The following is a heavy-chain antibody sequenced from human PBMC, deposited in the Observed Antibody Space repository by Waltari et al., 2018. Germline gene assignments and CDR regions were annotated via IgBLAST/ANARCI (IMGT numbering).Heavy chain of an antibody. CDR3: ARYDYGGTKFDPGDAFDI. CDR2: MNPNSGNT. D-gene: IGHD4-17*01. CDR1: GYTFTSYD. Sequence: QVQLVQSGAEVKKPGASVKVSCKASGYTFTSYDINWVRQATGHGLEWMGWMNPNSGNTGYAQKFQGRVTMTRNTSISTAYMELSSLRSEDTAVYYCARYDYGGTKFDPGDAFDIWGQGTMVTVSS. J-gene: IGHJ3*02. V-gene: IGHV1-8*01.